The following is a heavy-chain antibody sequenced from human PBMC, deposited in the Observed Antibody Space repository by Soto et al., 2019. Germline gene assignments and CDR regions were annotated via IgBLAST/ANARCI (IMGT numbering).Heavy chain of an antibody. CDR1: VFTSSG. CDR2: ISTHNGNT. CDR3: ASEGILGLFDAYDL. D-gene: IGHD3-3*01. Sequence: QDQLVQSGAEVKKPGASVKVSCKASVFTSSGISWVRQAPGQRREWMGWISTHNGNTIYAQKFQGRVIMSMDTATNTVYMELRSLRPDDSAVYLCASEGILGLFDAYDLWGQGTMVTVSS. J-gene: IGHJ3*01. V-gene: IGHV1-18*04.